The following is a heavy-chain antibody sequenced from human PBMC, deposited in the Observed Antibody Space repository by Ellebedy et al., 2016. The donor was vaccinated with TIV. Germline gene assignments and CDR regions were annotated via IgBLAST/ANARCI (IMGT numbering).Heavy chain of an antibody. CDR2: IYTSGYT. J-gene: IGHJ4*02. CDR1: GGSISSYY. CDR3: ARGDRRASMVIFDN. D-gene: IGHD4/OR15-4a*01. V-gene: IGHV4-4*07. Sequence: MPSETLSLTCTVSGGSISSYYWNWVRQPAGKGLEWIGRIYTSGYTNYNPSPRSRVTLSFETSKDQFSLKLSSVTAADTAVYYCARGDRRASMVIFDNWGQGTLVTVSS.